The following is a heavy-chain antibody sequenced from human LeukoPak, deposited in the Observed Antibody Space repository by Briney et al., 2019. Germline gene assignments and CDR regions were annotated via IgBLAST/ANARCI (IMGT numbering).Heavy chain of an antibody. V-gene: IGHV3-30-3*01. Sequence: GGSLRLSCAASGFTFRNYVIHWVRQAPGKGLEWVAVTSSDLNVKLYADSVKGRFTISRDNSRSTLYLQMNSLRPEDTAIYYCAREGYYGSGSPPSLYFGYWGQGTLVTVSS. J-gene: IGHJ4*02. D-gene: IGHD3-10*01. CDR3: AREGYYGSGSPPSLYFGY. CDR2: TSSDLNVK. CDR1: GFTFRNYV.